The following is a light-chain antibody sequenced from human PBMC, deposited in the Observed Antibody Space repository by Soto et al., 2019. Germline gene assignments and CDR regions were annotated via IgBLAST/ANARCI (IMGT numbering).Light chain of an antibody. CDR3: QSADKSGTYV. Sequence: SYELTQPPSVSVSQGQMARITCSGDALPKQYAYWYQQKPGQAPVLLIYKNSERPSGIPERFSGSSSGTTVTLTISGVQAEDEADYYCQSADKSGTYVFGTGTKLTVL. J-gene: IGLJ1*01. CDR1: ALPKQY. CDR2: KNS. V-gene: IGLV3-25*03.